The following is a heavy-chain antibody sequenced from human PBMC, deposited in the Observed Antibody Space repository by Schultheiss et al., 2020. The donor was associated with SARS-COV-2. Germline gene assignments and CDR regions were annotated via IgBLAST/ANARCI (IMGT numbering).Heavy chain of an antibody. CDR3: ASSDDRFTGRREIFGVVWDTPTIDY. CDR2: INHSGST. V-gene: IGHV4-38-2*01. CDR1: GYSISSGYY. D-gene: IGHD3-3*01. Sequence: SETLSLTCAVSGYSISSGYYWSWIRQPPGKGLEWIGEINHSGSTNYNPSLKSRVTISVDTSKNQFSLKLSSVTAADTAVYYCASSDDRFTGRREIFGVVWDTPTIDYWGQGTLVTVSS. J-gene: IGHJ4*02.